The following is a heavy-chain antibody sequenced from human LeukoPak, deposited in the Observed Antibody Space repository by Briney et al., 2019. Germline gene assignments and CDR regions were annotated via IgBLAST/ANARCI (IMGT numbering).Heavy chain of an antibody. CDR2: IYYSGST. Sequence: SETLSLTCTVSGGSISSSSYYWGWIRQPPGKGLEWIGSIYYSGSTYYNPSLKSRVTISVDTSKNQFSLKLSSVTAADTAVYYCARLDRAMGFAAFDIWGQGTMVTVSS. CDR1: GGSISSSSYY. D-gene: IGHD5-18*01. V-gene: IGHV4-39*01. J-gene: IGHJ3*02. CDR3: ARLDRAMGFAAFDI.